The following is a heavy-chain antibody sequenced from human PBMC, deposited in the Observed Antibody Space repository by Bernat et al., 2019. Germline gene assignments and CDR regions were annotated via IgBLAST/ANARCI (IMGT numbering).Heavy chain of an antibody. CDR3: ARDLGSRIAAGYGAFDI. V-gene: IGHV3-11*05. J-gene: IGHJ3*02. CDR2: ISSSSSYT. Sequence: QVQLVESGGGLVKPGGSLRLSCAASGFTFSDYYMSWIRQAPGKGLEWVSYISSSSSYTNYADSVKGRFTISRDNAKNSLYLQMNSLRAEDTAVYYCARDLGSRIAAGYGAFDIWGQGTMVTVSS. CDR1: GFTFSDYY. D-gene: IGHD6-13*01.